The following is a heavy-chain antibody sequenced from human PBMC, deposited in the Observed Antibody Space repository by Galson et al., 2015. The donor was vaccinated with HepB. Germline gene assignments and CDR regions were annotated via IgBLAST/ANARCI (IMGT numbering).Heavy chain of an antibody. J-gene: IGHJ5*02. D-gene: IGHD2-15*01. V-gene: IGHV5-10-1*01. CDR3: ARPASYCSGGSCYSGWFDP. CDR1: GYSFTSHW. Sequence: QSGAEVKKPGESLRISCKGSGYSFTSHWISWVRQMPGKGLEWMGRIDPSDSYTNYSPSFQGHVTISADKSISTAYLQWSSLKASDTAMYYCARPASYCSGGSCYSGWFDPWGQGTLVTVSS. CDR2: IDPSDSYT.